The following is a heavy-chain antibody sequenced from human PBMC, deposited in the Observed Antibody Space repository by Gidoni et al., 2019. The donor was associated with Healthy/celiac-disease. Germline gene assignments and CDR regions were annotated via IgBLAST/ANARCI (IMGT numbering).Heavy chain of an antibody. D-gene: IGHD2-8*02. CDR2: IYYSGST. CDR1: GGSISSSSYY. V-gene: IGHV4-39*01. CDR3: ARHNTRGTWWYYYYGMDV. J-gene: IGHJ6*02. Sequence: QLQLQESGPGLVKPSETLSLTCTVSGGSISSSSYYWGWIRQPPGKGLEWIGSIYYSGSTYYNPSLKSRVTISVDTSKNQFSLKLSSVTAADSAVYYCARHNTRGTWWYYYYGMDVWGQGTTVTVSS.